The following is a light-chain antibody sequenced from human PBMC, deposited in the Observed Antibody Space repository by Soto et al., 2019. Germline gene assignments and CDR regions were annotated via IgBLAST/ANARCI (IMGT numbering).Light chain of an antibody. Sequence: EIVLTQSPATLSVSPGERATLFCRASQGIITLLAWYQQKPGQAHRLLICAASTRAAGIPARFSGSGSVTDFTLTISRLEPDDFAVYYCQQYGSSPFTFGQGTRLEIK. CDR3: QQYGSSPFT. V-gene: IGKV3-20*01. J-gene: IGKJ5*01. CDR1: QGIITL. CDR2: AAS.